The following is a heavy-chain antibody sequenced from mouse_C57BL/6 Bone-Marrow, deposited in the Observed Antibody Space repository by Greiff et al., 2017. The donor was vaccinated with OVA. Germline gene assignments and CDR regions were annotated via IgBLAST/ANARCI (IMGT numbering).Heavy chain of an antibody. D-gene: IGHD1-2*01. CDR1: GYTFTSYW. Sequence: VKLQQSGAELVKPGASVKLSCKASGYTFTSYWMQWVKQRPGQGLEWIGEIDPSDSYTNYNQKFKGKATLTVDTSSSTAYMQLSSLTSEDSAVYYCARFWALRVDYWGQGTSVTVSS. CDR2: IDPSDSYT. J-gene: IGHJ4*01. CDR3: ARFWALRVDY. V-gene: IGHV1-50*01.